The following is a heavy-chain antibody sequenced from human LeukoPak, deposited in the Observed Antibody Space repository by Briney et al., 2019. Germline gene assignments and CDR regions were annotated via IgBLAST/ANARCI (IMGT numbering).Heavy chain of an antibody. CDR1: GGSISSTSYY. CDR2: IYSSGST. Sequence: SETLSLTCTVSGGSISSTSYYWGWIRRPPGKGLEWIGSIYSSGSTYYSPSLKSRVTISEDTSKAHFSLKLSSVTAADTAVYYCGRAPDYWGQGTLVTVSS. J-gene: IGHJ4*02. CDR3: GRAPDY. V-gene: IGHV4-39*02.